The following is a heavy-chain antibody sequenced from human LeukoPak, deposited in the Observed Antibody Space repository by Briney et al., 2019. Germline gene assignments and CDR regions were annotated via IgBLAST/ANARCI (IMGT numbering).Heavy chain of an antibody. CDR3: ARTRDGSGYYYYFDY. D-gene: IGHD3-22*01. Sequence: ASVTVSCKASGYTFTSYYMHWVRQAPGQGLEWMGIINPSGGSTSYAQKFQGRVTMTRDTSTSTVYMELSSLRSEDTAVYYCARTRDGSGYYYYFDYWGQGTLVTVSS. CDR1: GYTFTSYY. J-gene: IGHJ4*02. CDR2: INPSGGST. V-gene: IGHV1-46*01.